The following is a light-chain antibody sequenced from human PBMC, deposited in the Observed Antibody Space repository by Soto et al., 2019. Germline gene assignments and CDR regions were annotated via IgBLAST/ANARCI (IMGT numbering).Light chain of an antibody. J-gene: IGKJ3*01. CDR2: GAS. V-gene: IGKV3-15*01. Sequence: EIVMTQSPATLSVSPGERATLSCRASQSVSGNLAWYQQKHGQAPRLLIYGASTRATGIPARFRGSGSGTEFTLTLSSLQSEDFAVYYCQQDNCWTPVSFGPGTKVDIK. CDR3: QQDNCWTPVS. CDR1: QSVSGN.